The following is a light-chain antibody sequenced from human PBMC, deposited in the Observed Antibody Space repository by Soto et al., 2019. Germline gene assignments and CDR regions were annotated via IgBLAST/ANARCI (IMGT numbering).Light chain of an antibody. V-gene: IGKV3-15*01. Sequence: EIVMTQSPATLSVSRGERVTLXXRARQSVGSNLAWYQQKPGQAPRLLXYGASTRATGIPARFSGSGSETEFTLTISSLQAEDSAVYFCQQYNNWPTWTFGQGTKVDIK. CDR1: QSVGSN. J-gene: IGKJ1*01. CDR3: QQYNNWPTWT. CDR2: GAS.